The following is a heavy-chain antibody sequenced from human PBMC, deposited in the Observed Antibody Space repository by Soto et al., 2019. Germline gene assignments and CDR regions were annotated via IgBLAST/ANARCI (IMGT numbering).Heavy chain of an antibody. CDR3: AGERAVAGFDY. CDR1: GYTFTSYG. CDR2: ISAYNGNT. J-gene: IGHJ4*02. V-gene: IGHV1-18*01. D-gene: IGHD6-19*01. Sequence: GASVKVSCKASGYTFTSYGISWVRQAPGQGLEWMGWISAYNGNTNYAQKLQGRVTMTTDTSTSTAYMELSSLRSEDTAVYYCAGERAVAGFDYWGRGTLVTVSS.